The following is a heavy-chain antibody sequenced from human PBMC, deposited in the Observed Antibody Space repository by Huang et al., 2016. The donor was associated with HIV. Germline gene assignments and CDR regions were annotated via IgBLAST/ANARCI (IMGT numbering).Heavy chain of an antibody. V-gene: IGHV1-69*01. J-gene: IGHJ4*02. CDR1: GGSFSNHV. D-gene: IGHD2-2*01. Sequence: QVQLVQSGAEAKKPGYSVKVSCKASGGSFSNHVVSWVRQGTGQGLEWMGWIIPIVVTTNYAQKCQGRVTITADESTGTAYLELSSLRSEDTAVYFCARESNIVVVPHTIKFFDYWGQGTLVTVSS. CDR2: IIPIVVTT. CDR3: ARESNIVVVPHTIKFFDY.